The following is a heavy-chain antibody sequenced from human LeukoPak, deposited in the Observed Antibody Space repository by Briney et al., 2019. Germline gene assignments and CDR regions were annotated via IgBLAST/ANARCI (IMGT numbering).Heavy chain of an antibody. Sequence: GASVKVSCKASGYIFTGYYMHWVRQAPGQGLEWMGWINPNSGDTNYAQKFQGRVTMTRDTSVSTAYMELSRLRYDDTAVYYCARDLQAIRSYGYGGNDYWGQGTLVTVSS. D-gene: IGHD5-18*01. CDR2: INPNSGDT. J-gene: IGHJ4*02. CDR3: ARDLQAIRSYGYGGNDY. CDR1: GYIFTGYY. V-gene: IGHV1-2*02.